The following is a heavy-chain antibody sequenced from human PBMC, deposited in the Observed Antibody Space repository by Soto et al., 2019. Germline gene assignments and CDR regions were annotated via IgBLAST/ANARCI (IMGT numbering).Heavy chain of an antibody. Sequence: SETLSLTCTVSGGSISSSSYYWGWIRQPPGKGLEWIGSIYYSGSTYYNPSLKSRVTISVDTSKNQFSLKLSSVTAADTAVYYCARLRYSYGRPYCFDYWGQGTLVTVSS. CDR1: GGSISSSSYY. CDR2: IYYSGST. V-gene: IGHV4-39*01. CDR3: ARLRYSYGRPYCFDY. D-gene: IGHD5-18*01. J-gene: IGHJ4*02.